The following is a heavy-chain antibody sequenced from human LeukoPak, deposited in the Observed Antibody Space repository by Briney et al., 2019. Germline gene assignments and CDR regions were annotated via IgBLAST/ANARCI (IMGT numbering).Heavy chain of an antibody. CDR1: GFTFSSYA. D-gene: IGHD3-16*02. V-gene: IGHV3-23*01. CDR2: ISGSGGST. J-gene: IGHJ4*02. CDR3: ASYDYVWGSYRTPFDY. Sequence: GGSLRLSCAASGFTFSSYAMSWVRQAPGKGLEWVSAISGSGGSTYCADSVKGRFTISRDNSKSTLYLQMNSLRAEDTAVYYCASYDYVWGSYRTPFDYWGQGTLVTVPS.